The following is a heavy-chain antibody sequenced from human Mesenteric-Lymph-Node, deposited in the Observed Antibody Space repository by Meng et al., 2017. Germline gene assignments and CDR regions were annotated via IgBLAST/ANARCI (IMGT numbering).Heavy chain of an antibody. V-gene: IGHV1-69*13. CDR3: ARELYSSGFDAFDI. J-gene: IGHJ3*02. CDR1: GGTFSSYA. Sequence: SVKVSCKASGGTFSSYAISWVRQAPGQGLEWMGGIIPIFGTANYAQKFQGRVTITADESTSTAYMELSSLRSEDTAVYYCARELYSSGFDAFDIWGQGTMVTVSS. CDR2: IIPIFGTA. D-gene: IGHD6-19*01.